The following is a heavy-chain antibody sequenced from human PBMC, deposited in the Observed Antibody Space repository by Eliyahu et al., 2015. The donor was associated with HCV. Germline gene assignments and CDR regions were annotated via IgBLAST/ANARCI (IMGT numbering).Heavy chain of an antibody. J-gene: IGHJ4*02. CDR1: DGSISSSIYY. Sequence: QLQLQGSGPGLVKPSETLSLXCTVSDGSISSSIYYWGWARQPPGKGLEWIGSIYFSGSTYYNPSLKSRATISVDTSKSQFSLSLNSVTAADTAVYYCTRGRSIAAGGYWGQGTLVTVSS. D-gene: IGHD6-13*01. CDR2: IYFSGST. V-gene: IGHV4-39*01. CDR3: TRGRSIAAGGY.